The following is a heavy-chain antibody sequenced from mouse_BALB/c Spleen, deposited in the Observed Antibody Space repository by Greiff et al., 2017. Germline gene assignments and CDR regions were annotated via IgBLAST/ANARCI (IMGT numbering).Heavy chain of an antibody. D-gene: IGHD2-1*01. Sequence: VQLQQPGAELVKPGASVKLSCKASGYTFTSYYMYWVKQRPGQGLEWIGGINPSNGGTNFNEKFKSKATLTVDKSSSTAYMQLSSLTSEDSAVYYCTRGDGNYFYWYFDVWGAGTTVTVSS. J-gene: IGHJ1*01. CDR1: GYTFTSYY. CDR3: TRGDGNYFYWYFDV. CDR2: INPSNGGT. V-gene: IGHV1S81*02.